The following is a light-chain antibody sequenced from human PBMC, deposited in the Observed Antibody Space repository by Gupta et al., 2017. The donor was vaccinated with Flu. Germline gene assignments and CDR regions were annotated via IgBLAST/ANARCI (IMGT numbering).Light chain of an antibody. CDR2: END. CDR3: RSADSSGSSVV. V-gene: IGLV1-51*01. CDR1: SSNTCNYY. Sequence: KGTISGSVSSSNTCNYYASCYQQIPGTAPMLLIYENDERPSGIPERFSGSRSGTTATLSITGVQAEDEADYYCRSADSSGSSVVFGGGTKLTVL. J-gene: IGLJ3*02.